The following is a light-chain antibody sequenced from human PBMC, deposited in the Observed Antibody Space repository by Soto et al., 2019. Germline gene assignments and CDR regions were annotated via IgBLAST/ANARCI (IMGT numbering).Light chain of an antibody. CDR3: CSDVGLSTQ. CDR2: EGS. V-gene: IGLV2-23*01. Sequence: QSALTQPASVSGSPGQSVTISCTGSSSDVGSYNLVSWYQQHPGKAPKLMIYEGSKRPSGVSNRFSGSKSGNTASLTISGLQAEDEADYYRCSDVGLSTQFGGGTKLTVL. CDR1: SSDVGSYNL. J-gene: IGLJ2*01.